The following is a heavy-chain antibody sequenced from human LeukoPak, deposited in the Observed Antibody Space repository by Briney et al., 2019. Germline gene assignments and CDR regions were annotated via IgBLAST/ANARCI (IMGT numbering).Heavy chain of an antibody. CDR1: GFTFSNFG. D-gene: IGHD3-10*01. V-gene: IGHV3-23*01. CDR2: ITGSGLHT. CDR3: AKGRRGLDS. J-gene: IGHJ4*02. Sequence: GGSLRLSCAASGFTFSNFGMTWVRQGPGKGLDWVSTITGSGLHTYYADSVKGRFTISRDNSKNTLFLQMNTLRAEDTAVYYCAKGRRGLDSWGQGTLVTVSP.